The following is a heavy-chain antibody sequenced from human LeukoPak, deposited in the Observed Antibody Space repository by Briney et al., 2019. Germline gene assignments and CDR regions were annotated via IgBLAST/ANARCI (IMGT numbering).Heavy chain of an antibody. CDR1: GFTFSDYY. CDR3: ARSSRLVVTAATTY. D-gene: IGHD2-21*02. Sequence: GGSLRLSCAASGFTFSDYYMSWIRQAPGKGLEWVSYISSSSSYTNYADSVKGRFTISRDNAKNSLYLQMNSLRAGDTAVYYCARSSRLVVTAATTYWGQGTLVTVSS. CDR2: ISSSSSYT. J-gene: IGHJ4*02. V-gene: IGHV3-11*06.